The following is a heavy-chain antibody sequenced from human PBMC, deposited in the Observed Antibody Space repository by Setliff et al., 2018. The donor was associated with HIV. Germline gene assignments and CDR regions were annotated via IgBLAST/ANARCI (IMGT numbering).Heavy chain of an antibody. CDR3: ARRDGYKRGSWFDP. J-gene: IGHJ5*02. CDR2: IHTSGST. V-gene: IGHV4-61*02. Sequence: SETLSLTCTVSGGSISSGDYYWTWIRQPAGKGLQWIGRIHTSGSTNYNPSLKSRVTISVDTSKNQFSLRLSSVTAADTAVYYCARRDGYKRGSWFDPWGQGTLVTVSS. D-gene: IGHD3-16*01. CDR1: GGSISSGDYY.